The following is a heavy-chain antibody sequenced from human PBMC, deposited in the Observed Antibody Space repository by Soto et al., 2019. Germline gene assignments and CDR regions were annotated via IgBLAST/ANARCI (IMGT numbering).Heavy chain of an antibody. J-gene: IGHJ6*02. Sequence: GGSLRLSCAASGFTFSSYAMSWVRQAPGKGLEWVAVIWYDGSNKYYADSVKGRFTISRDNSKNTLYLQMNSLRAEDTAVYYCARDLLNYDILTGRPRYGIDVWGQGTTVTVSS. D-gene: IGHD3-9*01. V-gene: IGHV3-33*08. CDR2: IWYDGSNK. CDR1: GFTFSSYA. CDR3: ARDLLNYDILTGRPRYGIDV.